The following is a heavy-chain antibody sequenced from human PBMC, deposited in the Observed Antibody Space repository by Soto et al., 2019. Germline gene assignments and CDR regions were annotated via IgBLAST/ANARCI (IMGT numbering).Heavy chain of an antibody. V-gene: IGHV1-18*04. CDR1: GYTFSTNG. Sequence: GASVKVSCKASGYTFSTNGIIWVRQAPGQHLEWLGWISARNGDTKYAQGFQGRVTMTEDTSTDTAYMELSSLRSEDTAVYYCATSGWELLSLDYWGQGTLVTVSS. D-gene: IGHD1-26*01. CDR2: ISARNGDT. CDR3: ATSGWELLSLDY. J-gene: IGHJ4*02.